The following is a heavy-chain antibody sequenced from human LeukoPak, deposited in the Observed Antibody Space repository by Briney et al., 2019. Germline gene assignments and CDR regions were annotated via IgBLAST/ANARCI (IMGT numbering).Heavy chain of an antibody. CDR1: GGSISSYY. CDR2: IYYSGST. J-gene: IGHJ3*02. V-gene: IGHV4-59*01. CDR3: ARDGPLFSSSWHDAFDI. Sequence: PSETLSLTCTVSGGSISSYYWSWIRQPPGKGLEWIGYIYYSGSTNYNPSLKSRVTISVDTSKNQFSLKLSSVTAADTAVYYCARDGPLFSSSWHDAFDIWGQGTMVTVSS. D-gene: IGHD6-13*01.